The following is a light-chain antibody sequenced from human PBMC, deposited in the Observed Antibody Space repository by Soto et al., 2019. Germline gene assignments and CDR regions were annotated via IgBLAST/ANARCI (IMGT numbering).Light chain of an antibody. V-gene: IGKV1-27*01. J-gene: IGKJ1*01. CDR2: AAS. CDR1: QGISNY. CDR3: QKYNSAPQT. Sequence: DIQMTQSPSSLSASVGDRVTITCRASQGISNYLAWYQQKPGKVPKLLIYAASTLQSGVPSRFSGSGSGTDFTLTISRLQTEDVATYYCQKYNSAPQTFGQWTKVEIK.